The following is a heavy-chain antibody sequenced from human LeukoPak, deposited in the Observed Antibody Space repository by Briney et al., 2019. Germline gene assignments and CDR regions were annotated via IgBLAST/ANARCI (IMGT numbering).Heavy chain of an antibody. CDR2: ISGSGDST. J-gene: IGHJ4*02. Sequence: GGSLRLSCAASGFTLSSYAMNWVRQAPGKGLEWVSAISGSGDSTYYADSVKGRFTISRDNSKNTLYLQMNSLRAEDTAVYYCAKGRGPTVVRCYFDYWGQGTLVTVSS. CDR3: AKGRGPTVVRCYFDY. CDR1: GFTLSSYA. V-gene: IGHV3-23*01. D-gene: IGHD4-23*01.